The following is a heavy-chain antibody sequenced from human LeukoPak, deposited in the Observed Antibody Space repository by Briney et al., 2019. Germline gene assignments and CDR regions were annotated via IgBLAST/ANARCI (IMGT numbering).Heavy chain of an antibody. CDR1: GGSLRSYH. CDR2: IYYSGST. V-gene: IGHV4-59*08. D-gene: IGHD3-3*01. Sequence: SETLSLTCTVSGGSLRSYHSSWIRRPPGKGLECGGYIYYSGSTNYIPSLMTRVTISVDTSKNQYSLKLSSVTAADTAVYYCARLSSITIFGVVKWFDPWGQGTLVTVSS. CDR3: ARLSSITIFGVVKWFDP. J-gene: IGHJ5*02.